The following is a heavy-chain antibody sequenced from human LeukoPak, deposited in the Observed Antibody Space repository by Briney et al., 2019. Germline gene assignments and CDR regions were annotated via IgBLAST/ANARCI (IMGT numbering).Heavy chain of an antibody. CDR3: ARDQVGTGYFDY. V-gene: IGHV4-59*01. J-gene: IGHJ4*02. Sequence: PSETLSLTCTVSGGSISSYYWSWIRQPPGKGLEWIGYIYYSGSTNYNPSLKSRVTISVDTSKNQFSLKLSSVTAADTAVYYCARDQVGTGYFDYWGQGTLVTVSS. CDR2: IYYSGST. CDR1: GGSISSYY. D-gene: IGHD4-23*01.